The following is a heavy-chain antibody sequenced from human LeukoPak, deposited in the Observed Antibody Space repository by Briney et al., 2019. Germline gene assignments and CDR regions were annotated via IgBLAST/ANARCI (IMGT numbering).Heavy chain of an antibody. J-gene: IGHJ4*02. CDR3: ARGYNGVYSS. Sequence: GGSLRLSCAASGFTVSSNYMSWVRQAPGKGLEWVPIIYSGGSTYYADSVKGRFTISRDNSKNTLYLQMNSLRAEDTAVYYCARGYNGVYSSWGQGTLVTVSS. D-gene: IGHD1-14*01. V-gene: IGHV3-66*01. CDR2: IYSGGST. CDR1: GFTVSSNY.